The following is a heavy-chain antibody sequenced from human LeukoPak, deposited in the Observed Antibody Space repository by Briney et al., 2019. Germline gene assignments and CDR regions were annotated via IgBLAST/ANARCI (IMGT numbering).Heavy chain of an antibody. J-gene: IGHJ4*02. V-gene: IGHV4-34*01. CDR3: ARDLFGIVGASEY. Sequence: SETLSLTCAVYGGSFSGYYWSWIRQPPGKGLEWIGEINHSGSTNYNPSLKSRVTISVDTSKNQFSLKLTSVTAADTAVYYCARDLFGIVGASEYWGQGTLVTVSS. CDR2: INHSGST. CDR1: GGSFSGYY. D-gene: IGHD1-26*01.